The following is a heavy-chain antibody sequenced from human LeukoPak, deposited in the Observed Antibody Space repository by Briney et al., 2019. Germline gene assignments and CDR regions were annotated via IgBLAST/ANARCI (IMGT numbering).Heavy chain of an antibody. J-gene: IGHJ6*03. CDR2: INHSGST. CDR3: AGIAAAGHYYYYYYMDV. D-gene: IGHD6-13*01. CDR1: GGSFSGYY. Sequence: SETLSLTCAVYGGSFSGYYWSWIRQPPGKGLEWIGEINHSGSTNYNPSLKSRVTISVDTSKNQFSLKLSSVTAADTAVYYCAGIAAAGHYYYYYYMDVWGKGTTVTVSS. V-gene: IGHV4-34*01.